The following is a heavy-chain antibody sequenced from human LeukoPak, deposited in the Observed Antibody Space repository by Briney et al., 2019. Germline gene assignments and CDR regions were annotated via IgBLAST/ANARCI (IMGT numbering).Heavy chain of an antibody. CDR3: AREQWLGSFYYYYYGLDV. CDR1: GYTFTSYA. D-gene: IGHD6-19*01. CDR2: INAGYGNT. J-gene: IGHJ6*02. V-gene: IGHV1-3*01. Sequence: ASVKVSCKASGYTFTSYAMHWVRQAPGQRLEWMGWINAGYGNTKYSQKFQGRVTITRDTSANTAYMELSSLRSEDTAVYYCAREQWLGSFYYYYYGLDVWGQGITVTVSS.